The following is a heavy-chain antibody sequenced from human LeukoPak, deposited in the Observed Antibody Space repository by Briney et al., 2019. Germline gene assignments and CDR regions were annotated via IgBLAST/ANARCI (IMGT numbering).Heavy chain of an antibody. V-gene: IGHV4-30-4*07. J-gene: IGHJ4*02. Sequence: SETLSPTCAVSGDSISSGGYSWNWIRQPPGKGLEWIGYIYSSGTTSYYPSLKSRVTISVDTSKNQFSLKLTSVTAADTAVYYCARGWGPAYCGGDCHRHFDYWGQGTLVTVSS. CDR3: ARGWGPAYCGGDCHRHFDY. CDR1: GDSISSGGYS. D-gene: IGHD2-21*02. CDR2: IYSSGTT.